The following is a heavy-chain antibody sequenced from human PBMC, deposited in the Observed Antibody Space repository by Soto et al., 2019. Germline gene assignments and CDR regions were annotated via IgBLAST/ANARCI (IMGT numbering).Heavy chain of an antibody. CDR2: IKQDGSEK. D-gene: IGHD5-18*01. CDR3: ARETVDTAMVGNDLLDI. J-gene: IGHJ3*02. V-gene: IGHV3-7*04. Sequence: PGGSLRLSCAASGFTFSSYWMSWVRQAPGKGLEWVANIKQDGSEKYYVDSVKGRFTISRDNAKNSLYLQMNSLRAEDTAVYYCARETVDTAMVGNDLLDIWGQGTMVTVSS. CDR1: GFTFSSYW.